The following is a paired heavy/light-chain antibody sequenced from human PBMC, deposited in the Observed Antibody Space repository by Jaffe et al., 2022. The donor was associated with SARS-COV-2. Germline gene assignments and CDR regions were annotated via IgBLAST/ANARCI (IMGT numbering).Heavy chain of an antibody. V-gene: IGHV3-23*01. CDR1: GFTFNSYT. D-gene: IGHD2-2*01. J-gene: IGHJ4*02. CDR2: IGSTGSST. CDR3: AKDRAVVIPAAMDY. Sequence: EVQLLESGGGLVQPGGSLRLSCAASGFTFNSYTMNWVRQAPGKGLEWVSGIGSTGSSTYYADSVKGRFTISRDNSKNTLFLQMTSLRAEDTAVYYCAKDRAVVIPAAMDYWGQGTLVTVSS.
Light chain of an antibody. CDR3: SSYTSSSTLV. V-gene: IGLV2-14*03. Sequence: QSPLTQPASVSGSPGQSITISCTGTSSDVGGYNYVSWYQHHPGKAPKLMIYDVSNRPSGVSNRFSGSKSGNTASLTISGLQAEDEADYYCSSYTSSSTLVFGGGTKLTVL. CDR2: DVS. J-gene: IGLJ2*01. CDR1: SSDVGGYNY.